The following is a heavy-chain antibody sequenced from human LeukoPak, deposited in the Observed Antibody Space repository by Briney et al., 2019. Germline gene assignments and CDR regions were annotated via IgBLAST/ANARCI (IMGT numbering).Heavy chain of an antibody. D-gene: IGHD3-22*01. CDR2: IYYSGST. J-gene: IGHJ4*02. CDR3: ARHGDSSGYYYFEY. V-gene: IGHV4-39*01. CDR1: GGSISSSRYY. Sequence: SETLCLTCTVSGGSISSSRYYWGWIRQPPGKGLEWIGRIYYSGSTYYNPSLKSRITISVDTSKNQFSLKLSSVTAADTAVYYCARHGDSSGYYYFEYWGQGTLVTVSS.